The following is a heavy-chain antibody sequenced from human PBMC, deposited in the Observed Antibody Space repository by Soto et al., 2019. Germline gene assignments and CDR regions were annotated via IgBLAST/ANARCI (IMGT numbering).Heavy chain of an antibody. CDR3: SRLVGATSSFDY. CDR1: GFTFSDSA. J-gene: IGHJ4*02. Sequence: EVQLVESGGGLVQPGGSLKLSCAASGFTFSDSAIHWVRQASGKGQEWLGRIRSKTNSYATAYAASVNGRFTISRDDSKNTAYLQMNSLKTEDTAVYYCSRLVGATSSFDYWGQGTLVTVSS. V-gene: IGHV3-73*02. D-gene: IGHD1-26*01. CDR2: IRSKTNSYAT.